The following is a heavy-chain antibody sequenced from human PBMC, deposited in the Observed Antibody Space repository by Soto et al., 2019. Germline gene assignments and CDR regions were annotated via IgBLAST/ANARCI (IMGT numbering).Heavy chain of an antibody. J-gene: IGHJ4*02. D-gene: IGHD3-3*01. CDR2: INGNNGNT. CDR1: GYSFTGYA. CDR3: ARDNQFLEGLLTSYFDF. Sequence: EASVKVSCKASGYSFTGYAMQWVRQAPGQGLEWMGWINGNNGNTKYSQQFQGRVTITRDTSASTAYMELRSLRSEDTAVYYCARDNQFLEGLLTSYFDFWGQGTLVTVSS. V-gene: IGHV1-3*01.